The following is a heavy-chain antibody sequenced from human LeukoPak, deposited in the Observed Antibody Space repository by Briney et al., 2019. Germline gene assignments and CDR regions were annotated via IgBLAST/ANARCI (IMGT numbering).Heavy chain of an antibody. CDR2: TIGSGDSR. Sequence: GGSLRLSCAASGSTFRNYGRSWVRHAPAKGLEWVSGTIGSGDSRFYADPVKGRFTISRDNSRNTLYLHMNSLRVDDTAVYYCATLYNDKGEYWGQGALVAVSS. V-gene: IGHV3-23*01. D-gene: IGHD5-24*01. CDR1: GSTFRNYG. J-gene: IGHJ4*02. CDR3: ATLYNDKGEY.